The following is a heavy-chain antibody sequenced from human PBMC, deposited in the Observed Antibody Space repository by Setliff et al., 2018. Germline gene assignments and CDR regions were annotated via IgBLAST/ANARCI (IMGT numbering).Heavy chain of an antibody. J-gene: IGHJ6*02. CDR1: GGTFSSYA. V-gene: IGHV1-69*05. CDR2: IIPIFGTA. CDR3: ARGRERDYNFWSGYYTYYYYGMDV. D-gene: IGHD3-3*01. Sequence: ASVKVSCKASGGTFSSYAISWVRQAPGQGLEWMGGIIPIFGTANYAQKFQGRVTMTRNTSISTAYMELSSLRSEDTAVYYCARGRERDYNFWSGYYTYYYYGMDVWGQGTTVTVSS.